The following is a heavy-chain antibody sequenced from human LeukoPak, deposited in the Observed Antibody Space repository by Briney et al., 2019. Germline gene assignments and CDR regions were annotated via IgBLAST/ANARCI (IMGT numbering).Heavy chain of an antibody. Sequence: ASVKVSCKASGYTFTGYYMRWVRQAPGQGLEWMGRINPNSGGTNYAQKFQGRVTMTRDASISTAYMELSRLRSDDTAMYYCARTLPSGSYKYYYYYGMDVWGQGTTVTVSS. CDR2: INPNSGGT. D-gene: IGHD1-26*01. CDR1: GYTFTGYY. J-gene: IGHJ6*02. V-gene: IGHV1-2*06. CDR3: ARTLPSGSYKYYYYYGMDV.